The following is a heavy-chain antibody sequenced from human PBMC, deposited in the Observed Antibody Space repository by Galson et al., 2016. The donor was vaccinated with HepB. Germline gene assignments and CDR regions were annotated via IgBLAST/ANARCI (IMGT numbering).Heavy chain of an antibody. V-gene: IGHV3-23*01. J-gene: IGHJ3*02. Sequence: SLRLSCAGSGLTFRSYAFSWLPQAPGKGLEWVSVSASGDTTYYAHSVKGRFTISRDKSKNTLFLNMISLRAEDTASYYCASHLGGSSLDPFDIWGRGTMVTVSS. CDR2: SASGDTT. CDR3: ASHLGGSSLDPFDI. D-gene: IGHD3-16*01. CDR1: GLTFRSYA.